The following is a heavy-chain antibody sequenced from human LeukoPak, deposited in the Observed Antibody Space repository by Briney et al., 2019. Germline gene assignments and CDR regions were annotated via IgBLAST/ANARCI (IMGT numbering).Heavy chain of an antibody. D-gene: IGHD3-3*01. CDR3: ARHGSDFWSGSQEAMDV. V-gene: IGHV5-51*01. J-gene: IGHJ6*02. CDR2: IYPGDSDT. Sequence: GESLKISCKGSGYSFTSYWIGWVRQMPGKGLEWMGIIYPGDSDTRYSPSFQGQVTISADKSISTAYLQWSSLKASDTAMYYCARHGSDFWSGSQEAMDVWGQGTTVTVSS. CDR1: GYSFTSYW.